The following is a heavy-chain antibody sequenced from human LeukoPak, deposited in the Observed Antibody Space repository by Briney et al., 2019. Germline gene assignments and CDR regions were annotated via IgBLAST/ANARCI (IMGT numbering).Heavy chain of an antibody. CDR2: IYTSGST. CDR3: ARDAGRDAFDI. Sequence: SETLSLTCTVSGGSISSYYWSWIRQPAGKGLEWIGRIYTSGSTNYNPSLKSRVTMSIDTSNNQFSLRLSSVAAADTAVYFCARDAGRDAFDIWGQGTLVIVSS. V-gene: IGHV4-4*07. D-gene: IGHD6-13*01. J-gene: IGHJ3*02. CDR1: GGSISSYY.